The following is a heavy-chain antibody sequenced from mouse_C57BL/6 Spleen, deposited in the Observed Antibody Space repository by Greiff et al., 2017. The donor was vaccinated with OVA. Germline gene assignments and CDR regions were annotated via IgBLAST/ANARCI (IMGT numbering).Heavy chain of an antibody. V-gene: IGHV1-50*01. CDR3: AKSHYGSRGYFDV. CDR2: IDPSDRYT. Sequence: VQLQQPGAELVKPGASVKLSCKASGYTFTSYWMQWVKQRPGQGLEWIGEIDPSDRYTNYTQKFKGKATLTVDTSSSTAYMQLSSLTAEDSAVYYCAKSHYGSRGYFDVWGTGTTVTVSS. CDR1: GYTFTSYW. J-gene: IGHJ1*03. D-gene: IGHD1-1*01.